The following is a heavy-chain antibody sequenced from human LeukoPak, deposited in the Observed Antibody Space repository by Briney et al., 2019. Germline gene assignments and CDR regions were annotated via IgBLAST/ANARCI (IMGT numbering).Heavy chain of an antibody. V-gene: IGHV4-59*12. CDR1: GGSISSYY. D-gene: IGHD3-22*01. CDR2: IYYSGST. Sequence: SETLSLTCTVSGGSISSYYWSWIRQPPGKGLEWSGYIYYSGSTNYNPSLKSRVTISVDRSKNQFSLKLSSVTAADTAVYYCAREVRYYYDSSGYRLGDYGMDVRGQGITVTVPS. CDR3: AREVRYYYDSSGYRLGDYGMDV. J-gene: IGHJ6*02.